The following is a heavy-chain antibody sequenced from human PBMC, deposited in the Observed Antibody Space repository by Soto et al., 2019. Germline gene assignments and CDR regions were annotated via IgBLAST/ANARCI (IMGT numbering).Heavy chain of an antibody. V-gene: IGHV3-23*01. CDR3: AKNQVYDRTPMGYGMDV. J-gene: IGHJ6*02. Sequence: EVQLLESGGGLVQPGGSLRLSCAASGFTFSSYAMSWVRQAPGKGLEWVSSISGSGGSTYYADSVKGRFTTSRDNSKKTLYLQMNSLRAEDTAVYYCAKNQVYDRTPMGYGMDVWGQGTTVTVSS. D-gene: IGHD3-22*01. CDR2: ISGSGGST. CDR1: GFTFSSYA.